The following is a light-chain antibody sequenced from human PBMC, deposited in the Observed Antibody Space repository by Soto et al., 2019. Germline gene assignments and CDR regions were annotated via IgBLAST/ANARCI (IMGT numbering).Light chain of an antibody. CDR1: QTVTRSY. CDR2: GAS. V-gene: IGKV3-20*01. J-gene: IGKJ1*01. CDR3: QKYGTSPRK. Sequence: EIVLTQSPGTMSLSAGEIVSLSCRASQTVTRSYLAWYQQKPGQAPRLLIYGASIRATGIPDRFSGSGSGTDFTLTISRLEPEDFAVYYCQKYGTSPRKCGQGTTGAIK.